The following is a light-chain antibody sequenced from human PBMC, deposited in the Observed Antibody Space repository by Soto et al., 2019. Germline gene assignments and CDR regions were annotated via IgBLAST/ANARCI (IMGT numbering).Light chain of an antibody. CDR3: QSYDTSLNVYVV. V-gene: IGLV1-40*01. Sequence: QAVVTQPPSVSGAPGQRVTISCTGSSSNIGADFDVHWYRQLPGTAPKLLIYGNINRPSGVPDRFSGSTSGTSASLTITGLQAEDEADYYCQSYDTSLNVYVVFGGGTQLTVL. J-gene: IGLJ2*01. CDR2: GNI. CDR1: SSNIGADFD.